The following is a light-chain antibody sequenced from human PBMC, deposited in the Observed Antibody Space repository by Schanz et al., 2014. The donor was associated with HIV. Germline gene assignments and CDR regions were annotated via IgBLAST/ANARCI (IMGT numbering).Light chain of an antibody. Sequence: QSALTQPASVSGSPGQSITISCTGTSSDVGGYTYVSWYQQHPGKAPKLIIYDVTNRPSGVSHRFSGSKSGNTASLTISGLQAEDEADYYCSSFSTSDTPIFGTGTKLTVL. CDR3: SSFSTSDTPI. CDR1: SSDVGGYTY. J-gene: IGLJ1*01. CDR2: DVT. V-gene: IGLV2-14*03.